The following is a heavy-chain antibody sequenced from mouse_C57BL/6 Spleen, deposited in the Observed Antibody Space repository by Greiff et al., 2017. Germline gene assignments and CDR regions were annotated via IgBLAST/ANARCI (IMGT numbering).Heavy chain of an antibody. J-gene: IGHJ3*01. D-gene: IGHD2-5*01. CDR2: IHPNSGST. Sequence: QVQLQQPGAELVKPGASVKLSCKASGYTFTSYWMHWVKQRPGQGLEWIGMIHPNSGSTNYNEKFKSKATLTVDKSSSTAYMHLSSLTSEDSAVYCCETCSNYDWFAYWGQGTLVTVSA. V-gene: IGHV1-64*01. CDR1: GYTFTSYW. CDR3: ETCSNYDWFAY.